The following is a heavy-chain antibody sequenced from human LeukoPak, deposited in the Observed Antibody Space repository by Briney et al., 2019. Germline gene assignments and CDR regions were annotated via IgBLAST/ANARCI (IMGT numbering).Heavy chain of an antibody. CDR1: GYTFTNYY. CDR2: INPSGGST. Sequence: ASVKVSCKASGYTFTNYYMHWVRQAPGQGLEWMGIINPSGGSTNYAQKFQGRVTMTRDTSTSTVYMELSSLRSEDTAVYYCARGDIPDSSGYLAWGAIDYWGQGTLVTVSS. J-gene: IGHJ4*02. D-gene: IGHD3-22*01. CDR3: ARGDIPDSSGYLAWGAIDY. V-gene: IGHV1-46*01.